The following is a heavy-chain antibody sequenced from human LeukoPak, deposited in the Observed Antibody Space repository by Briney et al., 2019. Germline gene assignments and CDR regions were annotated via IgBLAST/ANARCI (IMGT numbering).Heavy chain of an antibody. Sequence: PGGSLRLSCTASGFPFGDYSMSWVRQAPGKGLEWVGVIRSKAYGGTTDYAASVKVRVPISRDDSKSIAYLQMNSLKTEDTGVYCCTRITAVAGNPYYYYGMDVWGQGTTVTVSS. CDR2: IRSKAYGGTT. CDR3: TRITAVAGNPYYYYGMDV. J-gene: IGHJ6*02. V-gene: IGHV3-49*04. CDR1: GFPFGDYS. D-gene: IGHD6-19*01.